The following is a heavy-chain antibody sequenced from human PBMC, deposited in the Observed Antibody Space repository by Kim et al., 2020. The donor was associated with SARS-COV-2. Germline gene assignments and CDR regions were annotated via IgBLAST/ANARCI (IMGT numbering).Heavy chain of an antibody. D-gene: IGHD6-13*01. CDR3: ARGLAGRNIACIFLQTRDAFDI. J-gene: IGHJ3*02. CDR1: GYTFTSYD. V-gene: IGHV1-8*01. CDR2: MNPNSGNT. Sequence: ASVKVSCKASGYTFTSYDINWVRQATGQGLEWMGWMNPNSGNTGYAQKFQGRVTMTRNTSISTAYMELSSLRSEDTAVYYCARGLAGRNIACIFLQTRDAFDIWGQGTMVTFSS.